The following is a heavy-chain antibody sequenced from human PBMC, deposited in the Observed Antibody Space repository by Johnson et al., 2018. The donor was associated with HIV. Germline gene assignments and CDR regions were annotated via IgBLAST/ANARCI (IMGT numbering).Heavy chain of an antibody. D-gene: IGHD3-22*01. Sequence: VQLVESGGGLVQPGGSLRLSCAASGFTFINYWMHWVRQAPGKGLVWVSRMNADGKSTTYADSVKGRFTISRDNAKNTLYLQMNSLRAEDTAVYYCARQSGYCDSVCGAAFDSWGQGTMVTVSS. J-gene: IGHJ3*02. CDR1: GFTFINYW. V-gene: IGHV3-74*01. CDR3: ARQSGYCDSVCGAAFDS. CDR2: MNADGKST.